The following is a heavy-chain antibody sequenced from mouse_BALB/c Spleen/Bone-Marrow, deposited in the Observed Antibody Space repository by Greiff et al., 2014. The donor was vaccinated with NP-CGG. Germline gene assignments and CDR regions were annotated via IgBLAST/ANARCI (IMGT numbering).Heavy chain of an antibody. CDR1: GFTFNTYA. D-gene: IGHD1-2*01. J-gene: IGHJ3*01. V-gene: IGHV10-1*02. CDR2: IKSKSNDYAP. Sequence: EVQVVESGGGLVQPKGSLKLSCAASGFTFNTYAMNWVRQAPGKGLEWVARIKSKSNDYAPYYADSVKDRFTVSRDDSQSMLYLQMNNLKTEDTAMYYCVRPTPGYYGPWFAYWGQGTLVTVSA. CDR3: VRPTPGYYGPWFAY.